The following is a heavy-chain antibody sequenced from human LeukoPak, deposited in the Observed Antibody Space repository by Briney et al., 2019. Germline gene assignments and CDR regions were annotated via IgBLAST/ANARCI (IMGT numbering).Heavy chain of an antibody. Sequence: AASVTVSCTASGYTFTGYYMHWVRQAPGQGLEWMGWINPNSGGTNYAQKFQGRVTMTRDTSISTAYMELSRLRSDDTAVYYCAGANYYDFWSGPNDAFDIWGQGTMVTVSS. CDR2: INPNSGGT. D-gene: IGHD3-3*01. V-gene: IGHV1-2*02. CDR3: AGANYYDFWSGPNDAFDI. J-gene: IGHJ3*02. CDR1: GYTFTGYY.